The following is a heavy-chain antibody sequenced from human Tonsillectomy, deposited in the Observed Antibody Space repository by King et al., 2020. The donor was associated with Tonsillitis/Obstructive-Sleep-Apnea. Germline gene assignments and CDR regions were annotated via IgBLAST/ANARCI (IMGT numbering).Heavy chain of an antibody. CDR2: INHSGST. CDR3: ARARRYCSSTSCPTGRYYYYYMDV. D-gene: IGHD2-2*01. V-gene: IGHV4-34*01. CDR1: GGSFSGYY. Sequence: VQLQQWGAGLLKPSETLSLTCAVYGGSFSGYYWSWIRQPPGKGLEWMGEINHSGSTNYNPSFKSRVTISLATSKNQFSLKLSSVTAADTAVYYCARARRYCSSTSCPTGRYYYYYMDVWGKGTTVTVSS. J-gene: IGHJ6*03.